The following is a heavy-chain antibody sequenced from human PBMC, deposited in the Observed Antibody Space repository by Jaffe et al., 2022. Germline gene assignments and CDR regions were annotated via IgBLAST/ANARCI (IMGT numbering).Heavy chain of an antibody. J-gene: IGHJ6*03. D-gene: IGHD2-15*01. CDR2: TYYRSKWYN. Sequence: QVQLQQSGPGLVKPSQTLSLTCAISGDSVSSNSAAWNWIRQSPSRGLEWLGRTYYRSKWYNDYAVSVKSRITINPDTSKNQFSLQLNSVTPEDTAVYYCARAHSHPKLGYCSGGSCYYYYYYMDVWGKGTTVTVSS. CDR1: GDSVSSNSAA. V-gene: IGHV6-1*01. CDR3: ARAHSHPKLGYCSGGSCYYYYYYMDV.